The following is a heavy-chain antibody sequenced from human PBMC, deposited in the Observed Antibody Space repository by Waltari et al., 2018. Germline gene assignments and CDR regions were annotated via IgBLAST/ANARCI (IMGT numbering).Heavy chain of an antibody. D-gene: IGHD5-12*01. Sequence: QVQLVESGGGVVQPGRSLRLSCAASGFTFSSYGMHWVRQAPGKGLEWVAVIWYDGSEIYYADSVKGRFTISRDNSKNTLYLQMNSLRAEDTAVYYCAREGVTIRAYAFDIWGQGTMVTVSS. CDR3: AREGVTIRAYAFDI. CDR2: IWYDGSEI. V-gene: IGHV3-33*01. CDR1: GFTFSSYG. J-gene: IGHJ3*02.